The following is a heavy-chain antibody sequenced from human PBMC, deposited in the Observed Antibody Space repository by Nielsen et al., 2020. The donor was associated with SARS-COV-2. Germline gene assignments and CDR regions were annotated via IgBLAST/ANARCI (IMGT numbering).Heavy chain of an antibody. J-gene: IGHJ4*02. V-gene: IGHV4-59*11. D-gene: IGHD5-24*01. CDR3: VRIDMATISVDY. Sequence: SETLSLTCAVYGGSFSGHYWSWIRQPPGKGLEWIGYIFYRGNTNYNPSLKSRVTISVDTSKNQFSLKVNSVTAADTAVYYCVRIDMATISVDYWGRGTLVTVSS. CDR2: IFYRGNT. CDR1: GGSFSGHY.